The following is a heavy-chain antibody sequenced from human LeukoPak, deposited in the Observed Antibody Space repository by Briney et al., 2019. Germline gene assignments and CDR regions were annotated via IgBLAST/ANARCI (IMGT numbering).Heavy chain of an antibody. V-gene: IGHV4-59*01. D-gene: IGHD6-19*01. CDR1: GGSISSYY. Sequence: MTSETLSLTCTVSGGSISSYYWSWIRQPPGKGLEWIGYIYYSGSTNYNPSLKSRVTISVDTSKNQFSLKLSSVTAADTAVYSCARGRGRQWLVRWPWLDLWGRGTLVTVSS. CDR2: IYYSGST. CDR3: ARGRGRQWLVRWPWLDL. J-gene: IGHJ2*01.